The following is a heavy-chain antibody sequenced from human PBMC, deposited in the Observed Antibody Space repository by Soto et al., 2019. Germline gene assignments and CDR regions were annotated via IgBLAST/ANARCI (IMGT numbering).Heavy chain of an antibody. J-gene: IGHJ4*02. CDR2: ISSSGST. CDR3: ARHWNDYDLSYLAN. V-gene: IGHV4-39*01. Sequence: SENLCLTRTVSCGSISNSSYQWGWIRPPPGKGLEWIGSISSSGSTYYNPSLKSRVTISVDTSKNQFSLKLRSVTAADTAVYFCARHWNDYDLSYLANWGQGTLVTVSS. CDR1: CGSISNSSYQ. D-gene: IGHD3-3*01.